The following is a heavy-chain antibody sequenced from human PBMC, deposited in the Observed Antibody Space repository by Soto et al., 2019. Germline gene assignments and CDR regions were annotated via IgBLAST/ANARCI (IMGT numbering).Heavy chain of an antibody. J-gene: IGHJ4*02. CDR1: GFTVSSNY. V-gene: IGHV3-66*01. D-gene: IGHD2-8*01. CDR3: AREGLGYCTNGVCYADY. CDR2: IYSGGST. Sequence: GGSLRLSCAASGFTVSSNYMSWVRQAPGKGLEWVSVIYSGGSTYYADSVKGRFTISRDNSKNTLYLQMNSLRAEDTAVYYCAREGLGYCTNGVCYADYWGQGTLVTVSS.